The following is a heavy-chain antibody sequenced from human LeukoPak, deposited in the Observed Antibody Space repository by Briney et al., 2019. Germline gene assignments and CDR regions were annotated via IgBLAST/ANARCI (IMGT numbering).Heavy chain of an antibody. D-gene: IGHD3-10*01. CDR2: IRSKANSYAT. CDR1: GFTFSGSA. Sequence: GGSLRLSCAASGFTFSGSAMHWVRQASGKGLEWVGRIRSKANSYATAYAASVKGSFTISRDDSKNTAYLQMNSLKTEDTAVYYCTRHGDYYGSGSYYQYYYYYYMDVWGKGTTVTVSS. CDR3: TRHGDYYGSGSYYQYYYYYYMDV. J-gene: IGHJ6*03. V-gene: IGHV3-73*01.